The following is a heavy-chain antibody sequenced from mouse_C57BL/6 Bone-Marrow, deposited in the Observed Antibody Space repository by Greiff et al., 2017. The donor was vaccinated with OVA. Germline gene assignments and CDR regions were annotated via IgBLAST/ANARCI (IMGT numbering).Heavy chain of an antibody. Sequence: VKLVESGAELARPGASVKLSCKASGYTFTSYGISWVKQRTGQGLEWIGEIYPRSGNTYYNEKFKGKATLTADKSSSTAYMELRSLTSEDSAVYFCARRLDYGSSYPFDYWGQGTTLTVSS. V-gene: IGHV1-81*01. CDR2: IYPRSGNT. CDR3: ARRLDYGSSYPFDY. J-gene: IGHJ2*01. D-gene: IGHD1-1*01. CDR1: GYTFTSYG.